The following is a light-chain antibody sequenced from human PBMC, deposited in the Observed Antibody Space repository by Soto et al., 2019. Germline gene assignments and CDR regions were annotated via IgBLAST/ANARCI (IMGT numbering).Light chain of an antibody. CDR3: QQYGSSGT. CDR1: QSVSRK. CDR2: GAS. V-gene: IGKV3-20*01. J-gene: IGKJ1*01. Sequence: EIVTSQSPATLSVTPGERATLSCRASQSVSRKLAWYQQTRGQAPRLLIYGASNRATGIPDRFSGSGSGTDFTLTISRLEPEDFAVYYCQQYGSSGTFGQGTKVDIK.